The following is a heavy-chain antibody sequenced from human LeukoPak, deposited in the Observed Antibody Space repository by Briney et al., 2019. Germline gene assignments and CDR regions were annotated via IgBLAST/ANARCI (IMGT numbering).Heavy chain of an antibody. CDR1: GGSISTSNYY. J-gene: IGHJ4*02. Sequence: SETLSLTCTVSGGSISTSNYYWGWVRQPPGKGRGWIESIDYSGSTYYNPSLKTRLTICVDTSKNPFSLKLWSVSAADTAVYYCGGRYCSGGSCSFDYWGQGTLIAVSS. CDR3: GGRYCSGGSCSFDY. CDR2: IDYSGST. V-gene: IGHV4-39*01. D-gene: IGHD2-15*01.